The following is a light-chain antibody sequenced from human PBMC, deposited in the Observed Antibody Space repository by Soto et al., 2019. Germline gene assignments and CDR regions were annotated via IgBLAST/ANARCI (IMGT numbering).Light chain of an antibody. V-gene: IGKV3-20*01. CDR2: GAS. J-gene: IGKJ4*01. Sequence: ENVLTQSPGTLSLSPGGRAPLSRRASQSVSSSYLAWYQQKPGQAPRLLIYGASSRATGIPDRFSGSGSGTDFTLTISRLDPEDFAVYYCQQHISWPLTFGGGTKVDIK. CDR3: QQHISWPLT. CDR1: QSVSSSY.